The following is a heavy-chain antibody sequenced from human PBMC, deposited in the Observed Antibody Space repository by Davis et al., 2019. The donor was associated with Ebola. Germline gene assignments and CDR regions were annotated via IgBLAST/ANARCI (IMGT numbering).Heavy chain of an antibody. CDR3: ARDRKGSDACDI. V-gene: IGHV3-23*01. Sequence: GGSLRLSCTASGFTFSNYAMSRVRQAPGKGLEWVSGIRSSYGNTYYADSVKGRFTISRDNAKNTLYLQMNSLRAEDTAVYYCARDRKGSDACDIWGQGTMVTVSS. CDR2: IRSSYGNT. J-gene: IGHJ3*02. CDR1: GFTFSNYA.